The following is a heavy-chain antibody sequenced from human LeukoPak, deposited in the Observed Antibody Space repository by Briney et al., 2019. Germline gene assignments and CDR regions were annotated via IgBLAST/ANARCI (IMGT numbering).Heavy chain of an antibody. CDR2: IYYSGST. CDR1: GGSISSSSYY. V-gene: IGHV4-39*07. D-gene: IGHD2-15*01. CDR3: ARNFPGVGCSGGSCYDY. J-gene: IGHJ4*02. Sequence: SATLSLTCTVSGGSISSSSYYWGWIRQPPGKGLEWIGSIYYSGSTNYNPSLKSRVTISIDTSKNQFSLKLSSVTAADTAVYYCARNFPGVGCSGGSCYDYWGQGTLVTVSS.